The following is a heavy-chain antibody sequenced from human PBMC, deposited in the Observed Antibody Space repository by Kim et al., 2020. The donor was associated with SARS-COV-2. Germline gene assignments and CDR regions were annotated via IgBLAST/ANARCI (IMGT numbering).Heavy chain of an antibody. CDR3: AREAPLEWLYWEWNDAFDI. J-gene: IGHJ3*02. CDR2: ISYDGSNK. CDR1: GFTFSSYA. V-gene: IGHV3-30-3*01. Sequence: GGSLRLSCAASGFTFSSYAMHWVRQAPGKGLEWVAVISYDGSNKYYADSVKGRFTISRDNSKNTLYLQMNSLRAEDTAVYYCAREAPLEWLYWEWNDAFDIWGQGTMVTVSS. D-gene: IGHD3-3*01.